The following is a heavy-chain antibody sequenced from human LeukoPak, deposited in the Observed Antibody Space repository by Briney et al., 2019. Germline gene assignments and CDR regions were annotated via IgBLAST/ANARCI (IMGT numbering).Heavy chain of an antibody. J-gene: IGHJ5*02. CDR3: ARLRDLYNCFDP. Sequence: KPSETLSLTCVVSGYSISSGYYWGWIRQPPGKGLEWIATIHHSGSTYYSPSLKSRVTISGDTSKNQFSLKLSSVTAADTAVYYCARLRDLYNCFDPWGQGTLVIVSS. CDR2: IHHSGST. D-gene: IGHD5-24*01. V-gene: IGHV4-38-2*01. CDR1: GYSISSGYY.